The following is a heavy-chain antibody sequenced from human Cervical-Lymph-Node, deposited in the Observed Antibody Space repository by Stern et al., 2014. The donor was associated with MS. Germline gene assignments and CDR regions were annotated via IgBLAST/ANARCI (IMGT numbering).Heavy chain of an antibody. CDR2: FSYDGISK. CDR3: ARGTSHYDSSGTDF. J-gene: IGHJ4*02. CDR1: GFTFSSYG. V-gene: IGHV3-30*03. Sequence: QMQLVQSGGGVVQPGTSLRLSCEASGFTFSSYGMHWVRQAPGKGLEWVAVFSYDGISKYYADSVSGRFTLSRDNSKNTLYLQMDSLRAGDTAVYYCARGTSHYDSSGTDFWGQGTLVTVSS. D-gene: IGHD3-22*01.